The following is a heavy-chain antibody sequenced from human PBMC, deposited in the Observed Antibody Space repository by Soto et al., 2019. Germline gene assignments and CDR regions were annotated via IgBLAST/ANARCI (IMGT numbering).Heavy chain of an antibody. V-gene: IGHV1-46*01. CDR2: INPSGGST. Sequence: ASVKVSCKASGYTFTSYYMHWVRQAPGQGLEWMGIINPSGGSTSYAQKFQGRVTMTRDTSTSTVYMELSSLRSEDTAVYYCARASMVRGVIPGYFDYWGQGTLVTVSS. CDR1: GYTFTSYY. CDR3: ARASMVRGVIPGYFDY. D-gene: IGHD3-10*01. J-gene: IGHJ4*02.